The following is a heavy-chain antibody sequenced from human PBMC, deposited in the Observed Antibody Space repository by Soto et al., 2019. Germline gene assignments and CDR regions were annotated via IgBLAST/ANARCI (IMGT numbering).Heavy chain of an antibody. D-gene: IGHD2-15*01. V-gene: IGHV1-69*13. CDR2: IIPIIGTA. Sequence: QVQLVQSGAEVKKPGSSVKVSCRASGGTFSSYAISWVRQAPGQGLGRMGGIIPIIGTANYAQKFQGRVTITADESTSTAYMELSSLRSEDTAVYYCARHPGGRGYYYGMDVWGQGTTVTVSS. J-gene: IGHJ6*02. CDR1: GGTFSSYA. CDR3: ARHPGGRGYYYGMDV.